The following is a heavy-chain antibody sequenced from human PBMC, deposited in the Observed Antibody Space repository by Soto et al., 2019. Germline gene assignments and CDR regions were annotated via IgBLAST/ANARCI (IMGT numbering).Heavy chain of an antibody. J-gene: IGHJ4*02. D-gene: IGHD3-10*01. CDR2: INHSGST. CDR1: GGSFSGYY. Sequence: QVQLQQWGAGLLKPSETLSLTCAVYGGSFSGYYWSWIRQPPGKGLEWIGEINHSGSTNYNPSLKSRVTISVDTYKNQFSLKLSSVTAADTAVYYFARARGPRRNWAYWGQGTLVTVSS. CDR3: ARARGPRRNWAY. V-gene: IGHV4-34*01.